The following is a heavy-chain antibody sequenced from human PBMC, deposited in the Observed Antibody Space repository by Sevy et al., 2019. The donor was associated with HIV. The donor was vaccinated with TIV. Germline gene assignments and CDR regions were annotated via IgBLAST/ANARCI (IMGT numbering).Heavy chain of an antibody. V-gene: IGHV1-24*01. CDR3: ATTKDYYDSSGYPFDD. CDR2: FEPEDGET. D-gene: IGHD3-22*01. Sequence: GESLKISCKVSGSTLTKLSMHWVRQAPGKGLEWMATFEPEDGETTYAQKFQGRDTMTEDTSTNTAYMELSRLRSEDTAVYYCATTKDYYDSSGYPFDDWSQGTLVTVSS. J-gene: IGHJ4*02. CDR1: GSTLTKLS.